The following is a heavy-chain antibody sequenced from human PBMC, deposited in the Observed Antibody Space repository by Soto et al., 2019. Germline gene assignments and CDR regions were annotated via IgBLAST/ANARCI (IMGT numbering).Heavy chain of an antibody. Sequence: SETLSLTCAVSGYSISSSNWWGWIRQPPGKGLEWIGYIYYSGSTYYNPSLKSRVTMSVDTSKNQFSLKLSSVTAVDTAVYYCARDLWGYCGTDCYPLDVWGQGTTVT. V-gene: IGHV4-28*03. J-gene: IGHJ6*02. CDR1: GYSISSSNW. CDR2: IYYSGST. D-gene: IGHD2-21*02. CDR3: ARDLWGYCGTDCYPLDV.